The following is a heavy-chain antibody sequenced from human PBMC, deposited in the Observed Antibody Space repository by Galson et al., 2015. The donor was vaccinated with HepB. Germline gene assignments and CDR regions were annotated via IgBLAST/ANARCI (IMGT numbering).Heavy chain of an antibody. D-gene: IGHD3-16*01. CDR2: MNPDSGDT. Sequence: SVKVSCKASGYTFSSYAINWVRQATGQGLEWVGWMNPDSGDTGYAEKFQGRVTMTRNTSMNTAYLELSRLRSDDTAVYFCAKEGVSGSVRYSSYYYYMDVWGKGTPVTVAS. V-gene: IGHV1-8*01. CDR3: AKEGVSGSVRYSSYYYYMDV. J-gene: IGHJ6*03. CDR1: GYTFSSYA.